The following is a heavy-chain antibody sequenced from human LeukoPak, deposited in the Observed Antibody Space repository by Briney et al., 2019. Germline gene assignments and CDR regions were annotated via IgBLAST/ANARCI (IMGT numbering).Heavy chain of an antibody. CDR3: ARERRGYSHEDAFDI. D-gene: IGHD5-18*01. CDR1: GGSFSGYY. J-gene: IGHJ3*02. V-gene: IGHV4-34*01. CDR2: INHSGST. Sequence: PSETLSLTCAVYGGSFSGYYWSWIRQPPGKGLEWIGEINHSGSTNYNPSLKSRVTISVDTSKNQFSLKLSSVTAADTAVYYCARERRGYSHEDAFDIWGQGTMVTVSS.